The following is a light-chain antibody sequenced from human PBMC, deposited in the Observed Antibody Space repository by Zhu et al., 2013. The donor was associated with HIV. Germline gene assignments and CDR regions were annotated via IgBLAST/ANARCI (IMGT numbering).Light chain of an antibody. V-gene: IGKV1-39*01. J-gene: IGKJ4*01. CDR2: AAS. CDR3: QQSYSTPLT. Sequence: DIQMTQSPSSLSASVGDRVTITCRASQSISSYLNWYQQKPGKAPELLIYAASNLQSGVPSRFSGSGSGTDFTLTISSLQPEDSATYYCQQSYSTPLTFGGGPRWRS. CDR1: QSISSY.